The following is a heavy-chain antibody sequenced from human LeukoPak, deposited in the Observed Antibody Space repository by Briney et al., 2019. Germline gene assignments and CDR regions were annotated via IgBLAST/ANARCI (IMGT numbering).Heavy chain of an antibody. J-gene: IGHJ5*02. Sequence: SKTLSLTCTVSGGSISSHYWSWIRQPPGKGLEWIGYIYYSGSTNYNPSLKSRVTISVDTSKNQFSLKLSSVTAADTAVYYCAREQSGPWGQGTLVTVSS. CDR1: GGSISSHY. V-gene: IGHV4-59*11. D-gene: IGHD1-26*01. CDR2: IYYSGST. CDR3: AREQSGP.